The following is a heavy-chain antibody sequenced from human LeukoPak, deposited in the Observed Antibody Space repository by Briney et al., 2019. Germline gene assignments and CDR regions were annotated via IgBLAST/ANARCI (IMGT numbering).Heavy chain of an antibody. CDR2: INGDGSDT. Sequence: GGSLRLSCAASGFTLSANWMHWVRQAPGKGLVWLSRINGDGSDTPYADSVKGRFTISRDNAKNTVSLQMNRLRAEDTAVYYCARGTSSGWPDYLDHWGHEPRSPSPQ. V-gene: IGHV3-74*01. J-gene: IGHJ4*01. CDR3: ARGTSSGWPDYLDH. D-gene: IGHD6-19*01. CDR1: GFTLSANW.